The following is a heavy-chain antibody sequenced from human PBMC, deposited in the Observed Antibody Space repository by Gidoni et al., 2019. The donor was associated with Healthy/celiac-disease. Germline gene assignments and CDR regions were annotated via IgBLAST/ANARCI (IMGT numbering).Heavy chain of an antibody. D-gene: IGHD3-10*01. V-gene: IGHV3-23*01. CDR2: ISGSGDNT. CDR1: GLPFSNYA. J-gene: IGHJ4*02. CDR3: AKGWPRGDFDY. Sequence: EVQLLESGGGLVQPGGSLRLSCAASGLPFSNYAISWVRQAPGKGLEWVSVISGSGDNTHYADSVKGRFTISRDNSKNMLYLQMNSLRAEDTAVYYCAKGWPRGDFDYWGQGTLVIVSP.